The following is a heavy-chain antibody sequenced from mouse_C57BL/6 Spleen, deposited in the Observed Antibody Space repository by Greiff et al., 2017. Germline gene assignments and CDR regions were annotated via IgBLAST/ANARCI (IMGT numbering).Heavy chain of an antibody. V-gene: IGHV1-76*01. CDR1: GYTFTDYY. J-gene: IGHJ4*01. CDR2: IYPGSGNT. CDR3: ARHSSSPPYAMDY. Sequence: QVQLQQSGAELVRPGASVKLSCKASGYTFTDYYINWVKQRPGQGLEWIARIYPGSGNTYYNEKFKGKATLTAEKSSSTTYMQLSSLTAEDAAVYFSARHSSSPPYAMDYWGQGTSVTVSS. D-gene: IGHD1-1*01.